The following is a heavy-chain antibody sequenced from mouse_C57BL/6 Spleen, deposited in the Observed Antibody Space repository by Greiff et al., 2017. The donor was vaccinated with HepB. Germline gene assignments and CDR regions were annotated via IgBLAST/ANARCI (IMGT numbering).Heavy chain of an antibody. V-gene: IGHV1-64*01. CDR2: IHPNSGST. D-gene: IGHD1-1*01. Sequence: VQLQQSGAELVKPGASVKLSCKASGYTFTSYWMHWVKQRPGQGLEWIGMIHPNSGSTNYNEKFKSKATLTVDKSSSTAYIQLSSLTSEDSAVYYGSRSGDGSSYYAMDYWGQGTSVTVSS. CDR3: SRSGDGSSYYAMDY. J-gene: IGHJ4*01. CDR1: GYTFTSYW.